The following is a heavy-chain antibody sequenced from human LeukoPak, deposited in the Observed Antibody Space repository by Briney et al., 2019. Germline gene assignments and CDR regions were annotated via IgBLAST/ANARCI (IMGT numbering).Heavy chain of an antibody. Sequence: GGSLRLSCAASGFTFSSYAMSWVRQAPGKGLEWVSAISGSGGSTYYADSVKGRFTISRDNSKDTLYLQMNSLRAEDTAVYYCARRIDYGDYYYYGMDVWGQGTTVTVSS. CDR3: ARRIDYGDYYYYGMDV. D-gene: IGHD4-17*01. J-gene: IGHJ6*02. V-gene: IGHV3-23*01. CDR2: ISGSGGST. CDR1: GFTFSSYA.